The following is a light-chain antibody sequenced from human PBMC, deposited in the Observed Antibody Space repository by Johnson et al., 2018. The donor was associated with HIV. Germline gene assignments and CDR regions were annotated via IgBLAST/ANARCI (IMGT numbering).Light chain of an antibody. CDR3: GTWASNLSAYV. Sequence: QAVLTQPPSVSAAPGQKVTISCSGSSSNIGNNYVSWYQQLPGTAPKLLIYENNKRPSGIPDRFSGSKSGPSATLGITGLQTGDEADYYCGTWASNLSAYVFGTGTKVTVL. CDR1: SSNIGNNY. CDR2: ENN. V-gene: IGLV1-51*02. J-gene: IGLJ1*01.